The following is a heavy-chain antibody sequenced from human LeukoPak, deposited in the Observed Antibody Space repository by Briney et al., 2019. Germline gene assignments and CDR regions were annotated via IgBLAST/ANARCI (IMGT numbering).Heavy chain of an antibody. J-gene: IGHJ4*02. CDR2: IGSAGGSI. CDR3: AKRGEVSTYYYFES. Sequence: PGGSLRLSCTASGFTFGDYAMSWIRQAPGKGLEWLSTIGSAGGSIFYADSVKGRFTISRDNSKSTLFLQMDSLRVEDTALYYCAKRGEVSTYYYFESWGQGALVTVSS. D-gene: IGHD2/OR15-2a*01. V-gene: IGHV3-23*01. CDR1: GFTFGDYA.